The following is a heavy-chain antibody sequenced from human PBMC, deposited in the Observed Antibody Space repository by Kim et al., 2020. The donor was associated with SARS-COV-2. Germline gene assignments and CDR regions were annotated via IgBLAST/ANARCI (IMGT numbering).Heavy chain of an antibody. Sequence: TKKGQKVKGRVIMTTDTYTNTAYMELWSLRSDDTAMYYCARGAYGDVSFDYWGQGTLVTVSS. CDR3: ARGAYGDVSFDY. J-gene: IGHJ4*02. V-gene: IGHV1-18*01. D-gene: IGHD4-17*01. CDR2: T.